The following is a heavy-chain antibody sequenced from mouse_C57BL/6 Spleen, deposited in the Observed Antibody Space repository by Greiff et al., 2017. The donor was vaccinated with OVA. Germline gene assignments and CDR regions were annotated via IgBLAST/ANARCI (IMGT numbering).Heavy chain of an antibody. V-gene: IGHV1-53*01. D-gene: IGHD2-2*01. J-gene: IGHJ4*01. Sequence: QVQLKQPGTELVKPGASVKLSCKASGYTFTSYWMHWVKQRPGQGLEWIGNINPSNGGTNYNEKFKSKATLTVDKSSSTAYMQLSSLTSEDSAVYYCARGGLRRDAMDYWGQGTSVTVSS. CDR1: GYTFTSYW. CDR2: INPSNGGT. CDR3: ARGGLRRDAMDY.